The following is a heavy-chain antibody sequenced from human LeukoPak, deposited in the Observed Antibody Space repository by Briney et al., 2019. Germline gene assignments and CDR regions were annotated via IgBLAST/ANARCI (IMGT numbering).Heavy chain of an antibody. CDR1: GYSFTSYW. J-gene: IGHJ4*02. Sequence: GESLKISCKGSGYSFTSYWIGWVRQMPGKGLEWMGIIYPGDSDTRYGPSFQGQVTISADRSISTAYLQWSSLKASDTAMYYCARGDYGDYRVFYTLFDFWGQGTPVTVSS. CDR3: ARGDYGDYRVFYTLFDF. CDR2: IYPGDSDT. D-gene: IGHD4-17*01. V-gene: IGHV5-51*01.